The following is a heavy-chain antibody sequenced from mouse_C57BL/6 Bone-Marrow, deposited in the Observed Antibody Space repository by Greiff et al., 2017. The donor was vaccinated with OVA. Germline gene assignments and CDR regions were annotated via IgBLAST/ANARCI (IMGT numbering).Heavy chain of an antibody. D-gene: IGHD1-1*01. CDR3: ARDYGSSSAWFAY. J-gene: IGHJ3*01. V-gene: IGHV1-81*01. CDR2: IYPRSGNT. CDR1: GYTFTSYG. Sequence: QVQLQQSGAELARPGASVKLSCKASGYTFTSYGISWVKQRTGQGLEWIGEIYPRSGNTYYNEKFKGKATLTADKSSSTAYMKLRSLTSEDSAVYFCARDYGSSSAWFAYWGQGTLVTVSA.